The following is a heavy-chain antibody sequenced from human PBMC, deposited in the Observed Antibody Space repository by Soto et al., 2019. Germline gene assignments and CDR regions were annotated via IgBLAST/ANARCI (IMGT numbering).Heavy chain of an antibody. V-gene: IGHV1-69*01. D-gene: IGHD6-6*01. CDR2: IVPMFGTA. Sequence: QVQLVQSGAEVKEPGSSVKVSCKASGGTFANFIMNWVRQTPGQGLEWMGGIVPMFGTATYAEKFKGIVTISATESTSTAYMELTSLRSEDTAVYYCARNGTYSSSLSKYSGMDVWGQGTTVTV. J-gene: IGHJ6*02. CDR1: GGTFANFI. CDR3: ARNGTYSSSLSKYSGMDV.